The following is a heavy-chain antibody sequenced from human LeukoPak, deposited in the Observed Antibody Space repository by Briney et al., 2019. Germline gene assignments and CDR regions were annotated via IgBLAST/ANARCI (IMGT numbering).Heavy chain of an antibody. CDR1: GFTFSSYG. CDR2: IRSKTHGETI. V-gene: IGHV3-15*07. J-gene: IGHJ4*02. D-gene: IGHD6-19*01. CDR3: ATEVIIAVTGNDY. Sequence: KAGGSLRLSCAASGFTFSSYGMHWVRQAPGKGLEWVGRIRSKTHGETIDYAAPVRGRFTISRDDSKNTLYLQLNSLKTEDTAVYYCATEVIIAVTGNDYWGQGSLVTVSS.